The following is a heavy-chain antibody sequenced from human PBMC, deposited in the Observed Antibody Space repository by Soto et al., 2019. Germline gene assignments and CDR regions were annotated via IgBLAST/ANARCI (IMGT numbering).Heavy chain of an antibody. CDR1: GFTFSSYA. V-gene: IGHV3-23*01. Sequence: GGSLRLSCAASGFTFSSYAMSWVRQAPGKGLEWVSGISGSGGSTYYADSVKGRFTISRDNSKNTLYLQMNSLRAEDTAVYYCARGLKGTLIRYFDWFPMDAFDIWGQGTMVTVSS. J-gene: IGHJ3*02. CDR3: ARGLKGTLIRYFDWFPMDAFDI. CDR2: ISGSGGST. D-gene: IGHD3-9*01.